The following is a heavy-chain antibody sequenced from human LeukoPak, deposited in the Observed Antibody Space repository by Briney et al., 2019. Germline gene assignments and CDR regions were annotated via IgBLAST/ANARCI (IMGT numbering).Heavy chain of an antibody. V-gene: IGHV4-34*01. CDR2: INHSGTT. CDR1: GGSFSGYS. D-gene: IGHD3-22*01. CDR3: ARISRDSSGYYPIYYFDY. J-gene: IGHJ4*02. Sequence: SETLSLTCAVYGGSFSGYSWTWIRQPPGKGLEWIGEINHSGTTDYNPSLQSRVTISLDTSKNQFSLKVTSVTAADTAVYYCARISRDSSGYYPIYYFDYWGQGTLVTVSS.